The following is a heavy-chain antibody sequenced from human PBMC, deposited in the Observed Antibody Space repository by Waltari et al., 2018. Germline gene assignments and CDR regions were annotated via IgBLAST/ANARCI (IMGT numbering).Heavy chain of an antibody. CDR1: GGSISSYY. CDR3: ARDRDSGSYRNNWFDP. CDR2: IYTSGST. Sequence: QVQLQESGPGLVKPSETLSLTCTVSGGSISSYYWSWIRQPAGKGLEWIGRIYTSGSTNYNPSLKSRVTMSVDTSKNQFSLKLSSVTAADTAVYYCARDRDSGSYRNNWFDPWGQGTLVTVSS. D-gene: IGHD1-26*01. V-gene: IGHV4-4*07. J-gene: IGHJ5*02.